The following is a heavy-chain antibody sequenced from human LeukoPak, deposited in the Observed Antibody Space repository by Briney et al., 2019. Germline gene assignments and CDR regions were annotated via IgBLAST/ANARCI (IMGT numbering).Heavy chain of an antibody. D-gene: IGHD3-10*01. V-gene: IGHV4-59*01. Sequence: PSETLSLTCTVSGGSISSYYWSWIRQPPGKGLEWIGYIYHSGSTNYNPSLKSRVTISVDTSKNQFSLKLSSVTAADTAVYYCARDLRRRGFDYWGQGTLVTVSS. CDR3: ARDLRRRGFDY. CDR1: GGSISSYY. CDR2: IYHSGST. J-gene: IGHJ4*02.